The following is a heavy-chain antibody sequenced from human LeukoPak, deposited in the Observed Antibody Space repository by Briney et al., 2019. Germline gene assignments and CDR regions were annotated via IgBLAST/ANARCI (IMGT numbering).Heavy chain of an antibody. J-gene: IGHJ4*02. CDR2: IWYDGSNK. CDR1: GFTFSSYG. D-gene: IGHD6-13*01. V-gene: IGHV3-33*01. Sequence: GGSLRLSCAASGFTFSSYGMHWVRQAPGKGLEWVAVIWYDGSNKYYADSAKGRFTISRDNSKNTLYLQMNSLRAEDTAVYYCARDPRGIAAAAEFDYWGQGTLVTVSS. CDR3: ARDPRGIAAAAEFDY.